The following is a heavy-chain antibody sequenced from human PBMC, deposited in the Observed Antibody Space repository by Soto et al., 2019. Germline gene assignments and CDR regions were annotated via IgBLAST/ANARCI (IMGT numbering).Heavy chain of an antibody. CDR1: GDSVSSNSAA. Sequence: QVQLQQSGPGLVKPSQTISLTCDISGDSVSSNSAAWNWIRHTPSRGLEWLGRKYYRSKWYINYAVSVKSRITVNPDTSKRQFSLQLNSVTPEDTAVYYCARGAWDDVTGHYYMDVWGKGTTVTVSS. V-gene: IGHV6-1*01. D-gene: IGHD1-1*01. J-gene: IGHJ6*03. CDR2: KYYRSKWYI. CDR3: ARGAWDDVTGHYYMDV.